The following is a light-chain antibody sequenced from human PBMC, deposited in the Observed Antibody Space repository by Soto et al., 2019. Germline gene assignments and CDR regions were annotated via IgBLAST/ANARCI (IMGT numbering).Light chain of an antibody. V-gene: IGLV2-14*01. J-gene: IGLJ1*01. CDR1: SSDVGSYNY. CDR3: SSYTSTRIYV. CDR2: EVS. Sequence: QSVLTQPASVSGSPGQSIPISCTGTSSDVGSYNYVSWYQQHPGKAPKLMIYEVSDRPSGISSRFSGSKSGNTASLTISGLQTEDEADYYCSSYTSTRIYVXGTGTRSPS.